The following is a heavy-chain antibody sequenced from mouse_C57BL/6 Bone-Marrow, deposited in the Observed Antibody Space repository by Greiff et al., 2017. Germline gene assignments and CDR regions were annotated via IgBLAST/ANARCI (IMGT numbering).Heavy chain of an antibody. CDR2: IDPETGGT. V-gene: IGHV1-15*01. Sequence: QVQLQQSGAELVRPGASVTLSCKASGYTFTDYEMHWVKQTPVHGLEWIGYIDPETGGTAYKQKFKGKAILTADKSSSTAYMELRSLTSEDSAVYDCTRSPSEYGNLDYWGQGTTLTVSS. J-gene: IGHJ2*01. D-gene: IGHD2-1*01. CDR3: TRSPSEYGNLDY. CDR1: GYTFTDYE.